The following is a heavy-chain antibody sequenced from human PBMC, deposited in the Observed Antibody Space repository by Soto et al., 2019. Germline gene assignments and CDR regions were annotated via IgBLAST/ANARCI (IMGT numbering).Heavy chain of an antibody. Sequence: SETLSLTCGVYSESFSGYNWNWIRQPPGKGLEWIGEINHTGGTHYNPSLKSRVTMSVDTSKNQFSLRLSSVTAADTAIYYCATRITVFGLLIPPFDPWGQGTQVTVSS. CDR2: INHTGGT. J-gene: IGHJ5*02. CDR3: ATRITVFGLLIPPFDP. D-gene: IGHD3-3*01. V-gene: IGHV4-34*01. CDR1: SESFSGYN.